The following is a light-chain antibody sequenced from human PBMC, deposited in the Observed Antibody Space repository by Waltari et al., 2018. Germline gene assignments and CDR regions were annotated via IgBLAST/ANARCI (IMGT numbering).Light chain of an antibody. J-gene: IGKJ1*01. CDR3: QQYNSYLWT. V-gene: IGKV1-5*03. Sequence: DIQMNQSPSTLSASVGDRVPITCRASQSISSWLAWYQQKPGKAPKLLIYKASSLESGVPSRFSGSGSGTEFTLTISSLQPDDFATYYCQQYNSYLWTFGQGTKVEIK. CDR2: KAS. CDR1: QSISSW.